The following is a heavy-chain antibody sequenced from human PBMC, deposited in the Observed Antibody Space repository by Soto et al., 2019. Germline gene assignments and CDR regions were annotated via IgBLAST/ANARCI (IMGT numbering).Heavy chain of an antibody. J-gene: IGHJ6*02. V-gene: IGHV4-34*02. Sequence: QVQLQQWGAGLLKPSETLSLTCAVYDGSLSGYYWSWIRQPPGKGLEWIGEINHSGSTNYNPSLKSRVTMSVDTSKNQFSLKLGSVTAADTAVYYCARGYYLGSGSDPTAYYYGMDVWGQGTTVTVSS. CDR1: DGSLSGYY. D-gene: IGHD3-10*01. CDR3: ARGYYLGSGSDPTAYYYGMDV. CDR2: INHSGST.